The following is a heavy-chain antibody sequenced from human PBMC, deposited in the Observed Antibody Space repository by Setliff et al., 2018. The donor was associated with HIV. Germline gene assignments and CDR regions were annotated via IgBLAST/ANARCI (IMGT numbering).Heavy chain of an antibody. V-gene: IGHV3-21*01. D-gene: IGHD1-26*01. CDR1: GFTLSSYS. Sequence: PGGSLRLSCAASGFTLSSYSMNWVRQAPGKGLEWVSSISSSSSYIYYADSVKGRFTISRDNAKNSLYLQMNSLRAEDTAVYYCARVGAATASYYYYYMDVWGKGTTVTVSS. CDR3: ARVGAATASYYYYYMDV. CDR2: ISSSSSYI. J-gene: IGHJ6*03.